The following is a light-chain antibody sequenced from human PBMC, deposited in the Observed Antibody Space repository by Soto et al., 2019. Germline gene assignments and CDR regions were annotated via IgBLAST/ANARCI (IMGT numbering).Light chain of an antibody. Sequence: EIVLTQSPATLSLSPGERAPLSCRASRSVSGYLAWYQQKPGKAPRPLIYDASNRATGIPARFSGSGSGTDFTLTISSLEPEDFAVYYCQQRSNWPPYTFGQGTKLEIK. V-gene: IGKV3-11*01. CDR2: DAS. CDR3: QQRSNWPPYT. CDR1: RSVSGY. J-gene: IGKJ2*01.